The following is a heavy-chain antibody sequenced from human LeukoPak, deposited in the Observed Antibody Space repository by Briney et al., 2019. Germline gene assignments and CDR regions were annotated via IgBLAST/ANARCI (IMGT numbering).Heavy chain of an antibody. V-gene: IGHV1-2*02. Sequence: ASVKVSCKASGYTFTGYFIYWMRQAPGQGPECMGWINPNSYGTNFAQKFRGRMTLTRDTSTSTFYMDLSSLTSDDPAVYYCAREMLSYIGSPINWFDPWGQGTLVTVSS. J-gene: IGHJ5*01. D-gene: IGHD1-26*01. CDR1: GYTFTGYF. CDR2: INPNSYGT. CDR3: AREMLSYIGSPINWFDP.